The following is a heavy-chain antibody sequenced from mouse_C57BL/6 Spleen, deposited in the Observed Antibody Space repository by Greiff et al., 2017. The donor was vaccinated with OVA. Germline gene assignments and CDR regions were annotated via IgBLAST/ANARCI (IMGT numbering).Heavy chain of an antibody. Sequence: QVQLQQPGAELVKPGASVKLSCKASGYTFTSYWMQWVKQRPGQGLEWIGEIDPSDSYTNYNQKFKGKATLTVDTSSSTAYMQLSRLTSEDSAVYYCAIQWSPFAYWGQGTLVTVSS. J-gene: IGHJ3*01. V-gene: IGHV1-50*01. CDR2: IDPSDSYT. CDR3: AIQWSPFAY. D-gene: IGHD1-1*02. CDR1: GYTFTSYW.